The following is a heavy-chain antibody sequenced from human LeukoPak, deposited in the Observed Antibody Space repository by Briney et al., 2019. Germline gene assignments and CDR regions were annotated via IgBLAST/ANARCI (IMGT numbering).Heavy chain of an antibody. CDR3: ARGGITWFDP. CDR2: IYYSGST. Sequence: SQTLSLTCTVSGGSISSGGYYWSWIRQHPGTGLEWIGYIYYSGSTYYNPSLKSRVTISVDTSKNQFSLKLSSVTAADTAVYYCARGGITWFDPWGQGTLVTVSS. J-gene: IGHJ5*02. CDR1: GGSISSGGYY. D-gene: IGHD2-15*01. V-gene: IGHV4-31*03.